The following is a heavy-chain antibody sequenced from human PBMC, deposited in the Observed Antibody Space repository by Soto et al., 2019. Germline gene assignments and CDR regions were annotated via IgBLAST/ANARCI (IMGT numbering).Heavy chain of an antibody. CDR1: GYTFTSYA. J-gene: IGHJ4*02. Sequence: QVQLVQSGAEVKKPGASVKVSCKASGYTFTSYAMHWVRQAPGQRLEWMGWINAGNGNTKYSQKFQGRVTITRDTSASTDYMELSSLRSEDTAVYYCARDPIVVVTAIVDYWGQGTLVTVSS. CDR2: INAGNGNT. V-gene: IGHV1-3*01. D-gene: IGHD2-21*02. CDR3: ARDPIVVVTAIVDY.